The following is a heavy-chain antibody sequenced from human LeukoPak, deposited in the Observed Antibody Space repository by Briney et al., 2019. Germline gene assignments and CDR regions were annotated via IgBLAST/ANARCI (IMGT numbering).Heavy chain of an antibody. CDR3: ARESYYDFWSGWDY. CDR2: ISSSSSYI. D-gene: IGHD3-3*01. Sequence: PGGSLRLSCAASGFTFSSYSMNWVRQAPGKGLEWVSSISSSSSYIYYADSVKGRFTISRDNAKNPLYLQMNSLRAEDTAVYYCARESYYDFWSGWDYWGQGTLVTVSS. V-gene: IGHV3-21*01. CDR1: GFTFSSYS. J-gene: IGHJ4*02.